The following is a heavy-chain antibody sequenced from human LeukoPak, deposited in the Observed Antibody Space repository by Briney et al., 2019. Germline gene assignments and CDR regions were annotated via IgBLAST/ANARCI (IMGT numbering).Heavy chain of an antibody. J-gene: IGHJ3*02. V-gene: IGHV1-18*01. CDR3: ASTNYNHSLKSRVTISVDTSKNQFSLKLSSVTAADTAVYYCAIVGESGDYGDYSHAFDI. CDR2: ISAYNGNT. Sequence: GASVNVSCKASGYTFTSYGINWVRQAPGQGLEWVGWISAYNGNTNYAQKLQGRVTMTTDTSTTTAYMELRSLRSDDTAVYYCASTNYNHSLKSRVTISVDTSKNQFSLKLSSVTAADTAVYYCAIVGESGDYGDYSHAFDIWGQGTMVTVSS. D-gene: IGHD2-21*02. CDR1: GYTFTSYG.